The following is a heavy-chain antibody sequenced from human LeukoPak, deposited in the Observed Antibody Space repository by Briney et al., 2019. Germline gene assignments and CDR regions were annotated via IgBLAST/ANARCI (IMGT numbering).Heavy chain of an antibody. J-gene: IGHJ4*02. CDR2: IKSKSDGGTT. V-gene: IGHV3-15*05. D-gene: IGHD3-10*01. CDR3: ATVTLRPVGL. CDR1: GFSFSRAW. Sequence: GGSLRLSCAASGFSFSRAWMSWVRQAPGKGLEWVGRIKSKSDGGTTDYAAPVKGRFTISRDDSKNTLFLQVNSLKIEDTAVYYCATVTLRPVGLWGQGTLVTVSS.